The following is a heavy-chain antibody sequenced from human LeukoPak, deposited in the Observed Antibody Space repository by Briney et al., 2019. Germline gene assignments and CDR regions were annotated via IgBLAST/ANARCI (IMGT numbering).Heavy chain of an antibody. CDR3: ARGSSAIEY. J-gene: IGHJ4*02. V-gene: IGHV3-7*01. CDR2: IKQDGSEK. Sequence: GGSLRLACAASGFTFSSHWMSWVRQAPGKGLVWVGKIKQDGSEKNYVDSVKGRFTISRDNGKNSLYLQMNSLRVEDTAVYYCARGSSAIEYWGQGTLVTVSS. D-gene: IGHD6-19*01. CDR1: GFTFSSHW.